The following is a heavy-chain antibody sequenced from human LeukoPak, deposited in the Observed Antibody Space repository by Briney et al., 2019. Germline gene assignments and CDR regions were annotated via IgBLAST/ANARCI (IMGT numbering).Heavy chain of an antibody. CDR2: IYHSGST. CDR3: AARWTGYYPPLAY. Sequence: SETLSLTCAVSGSSISSSNWWSWVRQPSGKGLEWIGEIYHSGSTNYNPSLKSRVTISVDKSKNQFSLKLSSVTAADTAVYYCAARWTGYYPPLAYWGQGTLVTVSS. J-gene: IGHJ4*02. D-gene: IGHD3/OR15-3a*01. CDR1: GSSISSSNW. V-gene: IGHV4-4*02.